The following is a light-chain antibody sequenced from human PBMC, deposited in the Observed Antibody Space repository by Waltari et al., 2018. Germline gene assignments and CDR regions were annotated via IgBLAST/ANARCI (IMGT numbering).Light chain of an antibody. V-gene: IGKV1-12*01. Sequence: DIQMPQSPSSVSASVGDRVTITCRASQGISTWLAWYQQKPGKAPQLLIYAASTLQSGVPSRFSGSGSGTDFTLTISNLQPEDFATYYCQQGSIFPRTFGQGTKVEIQ. CDR2: AAS. J-gene: IGKJ1*01. CDR3: QQGSIFPRT. CDR1: QGISTW.